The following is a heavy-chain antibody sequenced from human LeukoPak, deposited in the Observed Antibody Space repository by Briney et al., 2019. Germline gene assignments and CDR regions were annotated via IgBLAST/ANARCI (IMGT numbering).Heavy chain of an antibody. Sequence: PGGALLLSCAASGFSVISNYMSWVRQAPGEGLEWVSVIYSGGSTYYADSVKGRFTISRDNSKNTPYLQMNSLRAEDTAVYYCARRVRGVINYWGQGTLVTVSS. J-gene: IGHJ4*02. CDR2: IYSGGST. D-gene: IGHD3-10*01. V-gene: IGHV3-53*01. CDR1: GFSVISNY. CDR3: ARRVRGVINY.